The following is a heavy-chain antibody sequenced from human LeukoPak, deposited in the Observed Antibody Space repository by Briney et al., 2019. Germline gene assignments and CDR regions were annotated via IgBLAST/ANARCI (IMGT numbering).Heavy chain of an antibody. CDR2: IGTAGDT. CDR3: TGQRGIYYFDY. D-gene: IGHD1-1*01. J-gene: IGHJ4*02. CDR1: GFTFSSYD. V-gene: IGHV3-13*01. Sequence: GGSLRLSCAASGFTFSSYDMHWVRQAKGKGLEWVSAIGTAGDTYYPGSVKGRFTISRENAKNSLYLQMNSLRAGDTAVYYCTGQRGIYYFDYWGQGTLVTVSS.